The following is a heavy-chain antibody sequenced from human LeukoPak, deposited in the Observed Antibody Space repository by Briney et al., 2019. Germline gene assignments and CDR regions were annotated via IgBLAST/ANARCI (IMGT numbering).Heavy chain of an antibody. CDR1: LGSLSSYY. D-gene: IGHD2-2*01. J-gene: IGHJ6*01. V-gene: IGHV4-59*01. CDR3: ARDRGCSSTSCYPEVVYGMDV. CDR2: IYYSVST. Sequence: PSDTLSLTRTVSLGSLSSYYWSWIRQPPGTRLEGIGYIYYSVSTNYNPSLTSRVTISVDTSNNQFSLKLSSVTGADTALYYCARDRGCSSTSCYPEVVYGMDVWGKGATVTVSS.